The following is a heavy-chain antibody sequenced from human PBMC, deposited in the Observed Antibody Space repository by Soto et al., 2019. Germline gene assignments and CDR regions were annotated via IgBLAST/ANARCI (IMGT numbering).Heavy chain of an antibody. D-gene: IGHD3-10*01. CDR3: ARGSIIRCMDV. J-gene: IGHJ6*02. CDR1: GFTFSDYY. V-gene: IGHV3-11*06. Sequence: GGSLRLSCAASGFTFSDYYMSWIRQAPGKGLEWISFISGGSDYIAYADSLKGRFTISRDNAKNSLYLQMNSLRAGDTAVYFCARGSIIRCMDVWGQGTTVTVSS. CDR2: ISGGSDYI.